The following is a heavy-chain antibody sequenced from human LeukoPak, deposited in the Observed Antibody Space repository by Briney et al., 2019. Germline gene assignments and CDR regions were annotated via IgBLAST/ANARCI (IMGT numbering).Heavy chain of an antibody. J-gene: IGHJ4*02. CDR3: AKGVDTAMVALYYFDY. Sequence: PGGSLRLSCAASGFTVSSNYMSWVRQAPGKGLEWVSAISGSGGSTYYVDSVKGRFTISRDNSKNTLYLQMNSLRAEDTAVYYCAKGVDTAMVALYYFDYWGQGTLVTVSS. V-gene: IGHV3-23*01. CDR1: GFTVSSNY. CDR2: ISGSGGST. D-gene: IGHD5-18*01.